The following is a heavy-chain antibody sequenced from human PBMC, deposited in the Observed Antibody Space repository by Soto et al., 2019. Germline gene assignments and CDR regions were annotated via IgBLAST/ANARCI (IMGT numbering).Heavy chain of an antibody. CDR3: AADGSGYGEAFDY. D-gene: IGHD5-12*01. CDR2: IYYSGST. J-gene: IGHJ4*02. CDR1: GGSISSSSYY. V-gene: IGHV4-39*07. Sequence: PSETLSLTCTVSGGSISSSSYYWGWIRQPPGKGLEWIGSIYYSGSTYYNPSLKSRVTISVDTSKNQFSLKLSSLRSEDTAVYYCAADGSGYGEAFDYWGQGTLVTVSS.